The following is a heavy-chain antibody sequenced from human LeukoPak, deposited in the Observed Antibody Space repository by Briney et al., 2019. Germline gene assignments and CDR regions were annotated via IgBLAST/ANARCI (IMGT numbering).Heavy chain of an antibody. CDR2: ISADNGNT. Sequence: ASVKVSCKASGYTFTSYGISWVRQAPGQGFEWMGWISADNGNTNYAQKLQGRLTMTTDTSTSTAYMELRSLRSDDTAVYYCARDFDDSSQGYYFDYWGQGTLVTVSS. V-gene: IGHV1-18*01. D-gene: IGHD3-22*01. CDR3: ARDFDDSSQGYYFDY. J-gene: IGHJ4*02. CDR1: GYTFTSYG.